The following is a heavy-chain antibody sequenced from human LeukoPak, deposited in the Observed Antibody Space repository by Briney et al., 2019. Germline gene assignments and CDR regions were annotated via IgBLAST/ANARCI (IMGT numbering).Heavy chain of an antibody. J-gene: IGHJ4*02. CDR2: ISWNSGSI. Sequence: GGSLRLSCAASGFTFDDYAMHWVRQAPGKGLEWVSGISWNSGSIGYADSVKGRFTISRDNAKNSLYLQMNSLRAEDTALYYCAKALNVRPPGDYFDYWGQGTLVTVSS. D-gene: IGHD3-10*01. V-gene: IGHV3-9*01. CDR3: AKALNVRPPGDYFDY. CDR1: GFTFDDYA.